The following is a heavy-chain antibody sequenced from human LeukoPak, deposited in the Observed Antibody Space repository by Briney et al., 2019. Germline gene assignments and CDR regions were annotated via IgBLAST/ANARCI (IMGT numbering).Heavy chain of an antibody. Sequence: SETLSLTCAVSGVSISSGGYSWSWIRQPPGKGLEWIGYMYHSGTTHYNPSLKSRVTISVDRSKNQFSLKLSSVTAADTAVYYCVRGYYYDSSGYWVRAFDIWGQGTMVTVSS. D-gene: IGHD3-22*01. J-gene: IGHJ3*02. CDR2: MYHSGTT. CDR3: VRGYYYDSSGYWVRAFDI. CDR1: GVSISSGGYS. V-gene: IGHV4-30-2*01.